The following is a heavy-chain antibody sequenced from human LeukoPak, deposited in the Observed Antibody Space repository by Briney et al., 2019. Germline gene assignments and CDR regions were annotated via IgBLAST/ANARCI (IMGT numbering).Heavy chain of an antibody. Sequence: GASVKVSCKASGYTFTSYGISWVRQAPGQGLEWMGWISAYNGNTNYAQKLQGRVTMTTDTSTSTAYMELRSLRSDDTAVYYCARGGSGSYYSSYYYYYMDVWGKGTTVTISS. CDR3: ARGGSGSYYSSYYYYYMDV. D-gene: IGHD3-10*01. J-gene: IGHJ6*03. V-gene: IGHV1-18*01. CDR2: ISAYNGNT. CDR1: GYTFTSYG.